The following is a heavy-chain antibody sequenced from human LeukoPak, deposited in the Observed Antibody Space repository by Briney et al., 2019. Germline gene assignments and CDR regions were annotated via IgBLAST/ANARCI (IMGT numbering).Heavy chain of an antibody. D-gene: IGHD6-19*01. J-gene: IGHJ4*02. CDR3: ARERQGIAEAGYFDY. CDR2: ISGSGGST. CDR1: GFTFSSYA. V-gene: IGHV3-23*01. Sequence: PGGSLRLSCAAPGFTFSSYAMSWVRQAPGKGLEWVSVISGSGGSTYYTDSVKGRFTISRDNSKNTLYLQMNSLRAEDTAVYYCARERQGIAEAGYFDYWGQGTLVTVSP.